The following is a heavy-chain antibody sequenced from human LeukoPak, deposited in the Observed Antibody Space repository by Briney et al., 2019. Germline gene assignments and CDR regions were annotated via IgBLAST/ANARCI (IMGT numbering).Heavy chain of an antibody. V-gene: IGHV3-21*01. CDR3: ARDRATTDYYYGMDV. CDR1: GFTFSSYS. D-gene: IGHD4-17*01. Sequence: PGGSLRLSCAASGFTFSSYSMNWVRQAPGKGLEWVSSISSSSSYIYYADSVKGRFTIPRDNAKNSLYLQMNSLRAEDTAVYYCARDRATTDYYYGMDVWGQGTTVTVSS. CDR2: ISSSSSYI. J-gene: IGHJ6*02.